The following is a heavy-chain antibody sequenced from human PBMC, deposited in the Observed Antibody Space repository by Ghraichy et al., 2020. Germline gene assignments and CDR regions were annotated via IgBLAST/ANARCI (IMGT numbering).Heavy chain of an antibody. CDR3: ARGGYCTSTSCFAICHGLEV. Sequence: SETLSLTCAVSGGSISSYYLSWIRQPPGKGLEWIGYIYYSGNTNYNPSPKRRVTISLDTSKNQFFLKMSSVTAADTAVYYCARGGYCTSTSCFAICHGLEVWGQGTTVTVSS. CDR2: IYYSGNT. D-gene: IGHD2-2*01. V-gene: IGHV4-59*01. CDR1: GGSISSYY. J-gene: IGHJ6*02.